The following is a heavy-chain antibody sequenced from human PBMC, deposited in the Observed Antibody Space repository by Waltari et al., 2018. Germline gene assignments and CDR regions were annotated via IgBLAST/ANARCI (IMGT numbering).Heavy chain of an antibody. CDR3: VRDDDGGMGAV. J-gene: IGHJ6*02. V-gene: IGHV3-7*01. CDR1: GFTCSKFR. D-gene: IGHD3-16*01. CDR2: IYQDGSVT. Sequence: EVQLLASGRGCVQPGGSLRLPCAASGFTCSKFRMSWVRQAPGKGLEGVANIYQDGSVTNYVDSVKGRFTTSRDNARNSLYVQMNSLRADDTAVYYCVRDDDGGMGAVWGQGTTVTVSS.